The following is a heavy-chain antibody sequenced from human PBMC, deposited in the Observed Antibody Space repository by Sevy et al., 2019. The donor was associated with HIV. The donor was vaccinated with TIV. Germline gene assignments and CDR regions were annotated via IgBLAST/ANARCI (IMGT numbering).Heavy chain of an antibody. Sequence: ASVKVSCKASGYTFTSYDINWVRQATGQGLEWMGWMNPNSGNTGYAQKFQGRVTMTRNTSISTAYMELSSLRSEDTAVYYGARGQGLIPPHGSSTSCYTVYYYYGMDVWGQGTTVTVSS. D-gene: IGHD2-2*02. CDR3: ARGQGLIPPHGSSTSCYTVYYYYGMDV. CDR2: MNPNSGNT. CDR1: GYTFTSYD. J-gene: IGHJ6*02. V-gene: IGHV1-8*01.